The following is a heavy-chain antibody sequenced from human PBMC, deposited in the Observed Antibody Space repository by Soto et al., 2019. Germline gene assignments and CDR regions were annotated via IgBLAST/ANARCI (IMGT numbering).Heavy chain of an antibody. Sequence: QVQLHQWGTGLLKPSETLSLTCSVSGESFSGHFWTWIRQPPGKGLEWIGEIDYSGATHYNASVKSRVSMSVDTTKKQVSLKVTSVTAADTAVYYCARGGITPSMLFFDYWGQGTLVIVSS. CDR3: ARGGITPSMLFFDY. CDR2: IDYSGAT. CDR1: GESFSGHF. V-gene: IGHV4-34*01. J-gene: IGHJ4*02. D-gene: IGHD2-8*01.